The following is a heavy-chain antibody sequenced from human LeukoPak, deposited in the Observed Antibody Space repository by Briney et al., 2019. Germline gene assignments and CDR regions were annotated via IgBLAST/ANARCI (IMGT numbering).Heavy chain of an antibody. V-gene: IGHV3-23*01. Sequence: QSGGSLRLSCAASGLTLSIYAMSWVRQAPGKGLEWVSAISGSGGSTYYADSVKGRFTISRDNSKNTLYLQMNSLRAEDTAVYYCAKLRASAAGVYWGQGTLVTVSS. D-gene: IGHD6-13*01. J-gene: IGHJ4*02. CDR3: AKLRASAAGVY. CDR2: ISGSGGST. CDR1: GLTLSIYA.